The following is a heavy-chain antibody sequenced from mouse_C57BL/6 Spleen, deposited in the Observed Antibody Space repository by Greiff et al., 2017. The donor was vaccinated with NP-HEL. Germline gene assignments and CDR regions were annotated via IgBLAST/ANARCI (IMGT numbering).Heavy chain of an antibody. Sequence: VQLQQPGAELVKPGASVKMSCKASGYTFTSYWITWVKQRPGQGLEWLGDIYPGSGSTNYNEKFKSKATLTVDNSSSTAYMQLSSLTSEDSAVYYCARSKDYDYWGQGTTLTFSS. D-gene: IGHD2-4*01. CDR1: GYTFTSYW. J-gene: IGHJ2*01. CDR3: ARSKDYDY. CDR2: IYPGSGST. V-gene: IGHV1-55*01.